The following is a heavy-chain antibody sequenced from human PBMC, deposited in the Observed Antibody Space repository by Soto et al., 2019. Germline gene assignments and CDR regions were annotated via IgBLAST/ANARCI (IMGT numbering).Heavy chain of an antibody. V-gene: IGHV3-23*01. CDR1: GFTFNDYG. CDR2: ITDGGSST. J-gene: IGHJ4*02. D-gene: IGHD3-16*01. Sequence: GGSLRLSCAASGFTFNDYGMSWVRQAPGKGLEWVSGITDGGSSTYYPDSVKGRFAISRDNSNDILYLQMNSLRAEDAAIYYCARRLDFFDFWGQGTLVTVSS. CDR3: ARRLDFFDF.